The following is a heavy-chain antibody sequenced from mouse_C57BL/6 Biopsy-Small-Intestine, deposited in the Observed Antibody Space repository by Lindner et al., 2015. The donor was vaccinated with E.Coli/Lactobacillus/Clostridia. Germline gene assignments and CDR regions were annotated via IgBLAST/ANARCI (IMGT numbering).Heavy chain of an antibody. CDR2: ISAYNGNT. V-gene: IGHV1-81*01. J-gene: IGHJ3*01. D-gene: IGHD2-10*02. Sequence: SVKVSCKASGYTFTSYGISWVRQAPGQGLEWMGWISAYNGNTQYTQKLQGRVTMTRDTSTSTAYMELRSLRSDDTAVYFCVRGSQYGDTIYFQHWGQGTLVTVS. CDR1: GYTFTSYG. CDR3: VRGSQYGDTIYFQH.